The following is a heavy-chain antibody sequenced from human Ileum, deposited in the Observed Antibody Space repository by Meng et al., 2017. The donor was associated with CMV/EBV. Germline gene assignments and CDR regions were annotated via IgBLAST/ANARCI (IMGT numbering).Heavy chain of an antibody. J-gene: IGHJ4*02. CDR2: ISSSSSYI. Sequence: GGSLRLSCAASGFTFSSYSMNWVRQAPGKGLEWVSSISSSSSYIYYADSVKGRFTISRDNAKNSLYLQMNSLRAEDTAVYYCASQVLASTVYHKDYWGQGTLVTVSS. V-gene: IGHV3-21*01. CDR3: ASQVLASTVYHKDY. D-gene: IGHD2/OR15-2a*01. CDR1: GFTFSSYS.